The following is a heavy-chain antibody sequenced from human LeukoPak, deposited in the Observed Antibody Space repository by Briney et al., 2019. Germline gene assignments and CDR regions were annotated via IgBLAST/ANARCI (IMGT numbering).Heavy chain of an antibody. J-gene: IGHJ6*03. CDR3: AREVHSDDYYYMDV. CDR2: ISYDGSNK. V-gene: IGHV3-30*01. Sequence: GGSLRLSCAASGFTFSSYAMHWVRQAPGKGLEWVADISYDGSNKYYADSVKGRFTISRDNSKKTLYLQMNSLRAEDTAVYYCAREVHSDDYYYMDVWGKGTTVTVSS. CDR1: GFTFSSYA. D-gene: IGHD2-21*01.